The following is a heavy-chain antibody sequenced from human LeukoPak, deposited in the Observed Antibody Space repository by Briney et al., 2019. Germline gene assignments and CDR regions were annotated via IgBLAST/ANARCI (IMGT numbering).Heavy chain of an antibody. CDR1: GFTFSSYS. CDR3: ARDVAYSAFDY. CDR2: ISSSSSYI. D-gene: IGHD2-21*01. J-gene: IGHJ4*02. V-gene: IGHV3-21*01. Sequence: GGSLRLSCAASGFTFSSYSMNWVRQAPGKGLEWVSSISSSSSYIYYADSVKGRFTISRDNSKNSFYLQMSSLRAEDTGVFYCARDVAYSAFDYWGQGTLVTVSS.